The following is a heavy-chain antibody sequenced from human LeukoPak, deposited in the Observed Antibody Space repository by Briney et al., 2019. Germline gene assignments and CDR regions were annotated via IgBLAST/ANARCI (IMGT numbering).Heavy chain of an antibody. CDR1: GFTFSSYA. CDR3: AKDRPSSGYYYAEYFDY. D-gene: IGHD3-22*01. CDR2: ISGSGGST. V-gene: IGHV3-23*01. Sequence: PGGSLRLSCAASGFTFSSYAMSWVRQAPGKGLEWVSAISGSGGSTYYADSVKGRSTISRDNSKNTLYLQMNSLRAEDTAVYYCAKDRPSSGYYYAEYFDYWGQGTLVTVSS. J-gene: IGHJ4*02.